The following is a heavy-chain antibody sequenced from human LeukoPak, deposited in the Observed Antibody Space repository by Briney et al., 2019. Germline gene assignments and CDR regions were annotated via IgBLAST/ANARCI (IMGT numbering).Heavy chain of an antibody. J-gene: IGHJ4*02. CDR3: IRTPLLWFGELSDY. CDR2: IRSKAYGGTT. V-gene: IGHV3-49*04. D-gene: IGHD3-10*01. Sequence: AGGSLRLSCTASGFTFGDYAMSWVRQAPGKGLEWVGFIRSKAYGGTTEYAASVKGRFTISRDDSKSIAYLQMNSLKTEDTAVYYCIRTPLLWFGELSDYWGQGTLVTVSS. CDR1: GFTFGDYA.